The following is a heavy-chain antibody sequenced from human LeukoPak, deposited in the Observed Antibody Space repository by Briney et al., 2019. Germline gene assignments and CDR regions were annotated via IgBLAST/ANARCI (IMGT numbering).Heavy chain of an antibody. CDR3: ARAGSGYDFDY. Sequence: PSETLCLTCTVSGGSISSINYYWSWIRQPPGKGLEWIGYIYYSGSTNYNPSLKSRVTISVDTSKNQFSLKLSSVTAADTAVYYCARAGSGYDFDYWGQGTLVTVSS. CDR1: GGSISSINYY. J-gene: IGHJ4*02. V-gene: IGHV4-61*05. CDR2: IYYSGST. D-gene: IGHD5-12*01.